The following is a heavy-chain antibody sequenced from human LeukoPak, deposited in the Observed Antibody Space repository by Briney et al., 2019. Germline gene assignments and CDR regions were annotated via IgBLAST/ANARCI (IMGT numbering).Heavy chain of an antibody. CDR3: ARGLLSAVEY. CDR2: IYYSGST. V-gene: IGHV4-39*07. Sequence: PSETLSLTCTVSGGSISSSSYYWGWIRQPPGKGLEWIGSIYYSGSTYYNPSLKSRVTISVDTSKNQFSLKLSSVTAADTAVYFCARGLLSAVEYWGQGTLVTVSS. D-gene: IGHD6-19*01. J-gene: IGHJ4*02. CDR1: GGSISSSSYY.